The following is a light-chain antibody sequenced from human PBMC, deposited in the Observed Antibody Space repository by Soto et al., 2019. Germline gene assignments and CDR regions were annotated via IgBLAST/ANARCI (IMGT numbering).Light chain of an antibody. CDR1: QSVSSSY. CDR3: QQRGVWPLT. J-gene: IGKJ4*01. CDR2: GAS. V-gene: IGKV3D-20*02. Sequence: EIVMTQSPATLSASPGERATLSCRAGQSVSSSYLAWYQQKPGQAPRLLIYGASNRATGIPARFSASGSGTDFTLTISGLEPEDFAVYYCQQRGVWPLTFGGGTKVDI.